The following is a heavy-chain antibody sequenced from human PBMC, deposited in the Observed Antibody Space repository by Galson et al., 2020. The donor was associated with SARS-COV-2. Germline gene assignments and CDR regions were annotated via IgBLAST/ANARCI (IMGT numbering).Heavy chain of an antibody. CDR3: ARMSGLRYFDWELGKYNWFDP. J-gene: IGHJ5*02. CDR1: GGSISSGGYY. V-gene: IGHV4-31*03. CDR2: IYYSGST. Sequence: SETLSLTCTVSGGSISSGGYYWSWIRQHPGKGLEWIGYIYYSGSTYYNPSLKSRVTISVDTSKNQFSLKLSSVTAADTAVYYCARMSGLRYFDWELGKYNWFDPWGQGTLVTVSS. D-gene: IGHD3-9*01.